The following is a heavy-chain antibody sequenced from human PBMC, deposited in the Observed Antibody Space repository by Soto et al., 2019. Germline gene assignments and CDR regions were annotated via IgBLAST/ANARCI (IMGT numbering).Heavy chain of an antibody. V-gene: IGHV1-2*04. CDR3: ARGRRRILYYDFSHGSGMDV. CDR1: GYTFTGYY. D-gene: IGHD3-3*01. Sequence: ASVKVSCKASGYTFTGYYMHWVRQAPGQGLEWMGWINPNSGGTNYAQKFQGWVTMTRDTSISTAYMEPSRLRSDDTAVYYCARGRRRILYYDFSHGSGMDVWGQGTTVTVSS. J-gene: IGHJ6*02. CDR2: INPNSGGT.